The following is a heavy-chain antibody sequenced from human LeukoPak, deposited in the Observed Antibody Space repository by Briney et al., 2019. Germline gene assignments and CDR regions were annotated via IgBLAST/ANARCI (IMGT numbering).Heavy chain of an antibody. Sequence: SETLSLTCTVSGGSISSSSYYWSWIRQPPGKGLEWIGYTYYSGSTNYNPSLESRVTISADTSKNQLSLKLSSVTAADTAVYYCARVVSGSSLAFDYWGQGTLVTVSS. CDR2: TYYSGST. V-gene: IGHV4-61*01. CDR1: GGSISSSSYY. CDR3: ARVVSGSSLAFDY. J-gene: IGHJ4*02. D-gene: IGHD1-26*01.